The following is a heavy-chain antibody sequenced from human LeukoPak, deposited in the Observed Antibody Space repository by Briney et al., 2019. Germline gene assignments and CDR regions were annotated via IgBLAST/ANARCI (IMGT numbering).Heavy chain of an antibody. D-gene: IGHD2-15*01. Sequence: PGGSLRLSCVASGLRFRSYAMNWVRQAPGKGLECISTISDDSSFTYYADSVKGRSAISRDDSKNTPYLQMNNLKVEDTAVYYCAKGRCSGVGCDSFHSWGQGTLVTVSS. CDR2: ISDDSSFT. V-gene: IGHV3-23*01. J-gene: IGHJ4*02. CDR3: AKGRCSGVGCDSFHS. CDR1: GLRFRSYA.